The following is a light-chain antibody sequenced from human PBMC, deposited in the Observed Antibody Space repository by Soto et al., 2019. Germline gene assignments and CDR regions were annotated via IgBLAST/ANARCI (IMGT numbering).Light chain of an antibody. CDR3: TSWTTSTTMI. V-gene: IGLV2-14*03. CDR2: DVN. CDR1: SSDIGAYNF. J-gene: IGLJ2*01. Sequence: QSALTQPASVSGSPGQSITISCTGTSSDIGAYNFVSWYQQHPGNAPKLMLYDVNIRPSGVSNRFSGSKSGNTASLTISGLQAEDEADYYGTSWTTSTTMIFGGGTKLTVL.